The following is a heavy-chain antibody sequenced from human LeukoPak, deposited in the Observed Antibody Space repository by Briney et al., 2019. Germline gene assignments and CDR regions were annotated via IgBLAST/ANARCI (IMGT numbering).Heavy chain of an antibody. CDR2: MNPNSGNT. CDR1: GYTFTSYD. Sequence: ASVKVSCKASGYTFTSYDINWVRQATGQGLEWMGWMNPNSGNTGYAQKFQGRVTMTRNTSISTAYMELSSLRSKDTAVYYCARRGPFAWNYDRERNWFDPWGQGTLVTVSS. CDR3: ARRGPFAWNYDRERNWFDP. V-gene: IGHV1-8*01. J-gene: IGHJ5*02. D-gene: IGHD1-7*01.